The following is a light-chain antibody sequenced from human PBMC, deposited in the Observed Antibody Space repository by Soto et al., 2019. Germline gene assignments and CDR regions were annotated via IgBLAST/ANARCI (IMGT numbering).Light chain of an antibody. CDR3: QQYNNWPQT. Sequence: EIVMTQSPATLSVSPWESVSLSCRASEIFTSNLAWYQQRPGQAPRLLIYGVSTRDTGVPARFSASASGTEFTLTTTGLQPKDFPVYSCQQYNNWPQTFGQGTKV. J-gene: IGKJ1*01. V-gene: IGKV3-15*01. CDR2: GVS. CDR1: EIFTSN.